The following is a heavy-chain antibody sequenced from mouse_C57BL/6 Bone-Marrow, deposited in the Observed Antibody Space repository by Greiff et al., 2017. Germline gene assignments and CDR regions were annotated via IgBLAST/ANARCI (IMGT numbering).Heavy chain of an antibody. CDR3: ARPSTEDYYAMDY. V-gene: IGHV1-4*01. Sequence: VQLQQSGAELARPGASVKMSCKASGYTFTSYTMHWVKQRPGQGLEWIGYINPSSGYTKYNQKFKDKATLTADKSSSPAYMQLSSLTSEDSAVYYCARPSTEDYYAMDYWGQGTSVTVSS. J-gene: IGHJ4*01. CDR1: GYTFTSYT. CDR2: INPSSGYT.